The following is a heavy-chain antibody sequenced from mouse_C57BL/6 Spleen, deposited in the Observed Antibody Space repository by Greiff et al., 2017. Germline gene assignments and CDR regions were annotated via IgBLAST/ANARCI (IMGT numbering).Heavy chain of an antibody. V-gene: IGHV1-62-2*01. CDR3: ARHEGDSNYRYWYFDV. Sequence: QVQLQQPGTELVKPGASVQLSCKASGYTFTSYWLHWVKQRYGQGLEWIGWFYPGSGSIKYNENFKDKATLTADKSSSTVYMELSRLTSEDSAVYCCARHEGDSNYRYWYFDVWGTGTTVTVSS. J-gene: IGHJ1*03. CDR1: GYTFTSYW. D-gene: IGHD2-5*01. CDR2: FYPGSGSI.